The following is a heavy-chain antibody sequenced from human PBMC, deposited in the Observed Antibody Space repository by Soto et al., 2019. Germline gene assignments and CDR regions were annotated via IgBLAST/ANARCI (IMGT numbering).Heavy chain of an antibody. CDR1: GGSFSGYY. CDR3: ARVQVSVAGKKVARFRFDY. Sequence: SETLSLTCAVYGGSFSGYYWSWIRQPPGKGLEWIGEINHSGSTNYNPSLKSRVTISVDTSKNHFSLKLSSVTAADTAVYYCARVQVSVAGKKVARFRFDYWGQGTLVTVSS. J-gene: IGHJ4*02. CDR2: INHSGST. D-gene: IGHD6-19*01. V-gene: IGHV4-34*01.